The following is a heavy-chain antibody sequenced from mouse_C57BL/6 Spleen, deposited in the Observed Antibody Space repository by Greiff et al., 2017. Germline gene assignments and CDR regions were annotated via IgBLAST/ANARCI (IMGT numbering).Heavy chain of an antibody. V-gene: IGHV3-6*01. CDR1: GYSITSGYY. CDR2: ISYDGSN. J-gene: IGHJ2*01. CDR3: ARERGGYYVDY. Sequence: EVQLQESGPGLVKPSQFLSLTCSVTGYSITSGYYWNWNRQFPGNKLEWMGYISYDGSNNYNPSLKNRISITRDTSKNQFFLKLNSVTTEDTATYCCARERGGYYVDYWGQGTTLTVSS.